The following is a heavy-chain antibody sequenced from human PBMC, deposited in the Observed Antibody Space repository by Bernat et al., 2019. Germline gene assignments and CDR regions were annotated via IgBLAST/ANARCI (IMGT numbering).Heavy chain of an antibody. CDR3: ARVSMGIAVETYNWFDP. V-gene: IGHV3-11*06. CDR1: GFTFSDYY. D-gene: IGHD6-19*01. CDR2: ISSSSSYT. J-gene: IGHJ5*02. Sequence: QVQLVESGGGLVKPGGSLRLSCAASGFTFSDYYMSWIRQAPGKGLEWVSYISSSSSYTNYADSAKGRFTISRDNAKNSLYLQMNSLRAEDTAVYYCARVSMGIAVETYNWFDPWGQGTLVTVSS.